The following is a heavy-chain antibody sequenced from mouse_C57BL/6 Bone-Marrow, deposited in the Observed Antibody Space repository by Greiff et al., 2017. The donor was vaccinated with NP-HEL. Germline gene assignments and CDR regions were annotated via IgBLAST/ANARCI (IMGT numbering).Heavy chain of an antibody. J-gene: IGHJ3*01. V-gene: IGHV1-64*01. Sequence: QVHVKQPGAELVKPGASVKLSCKASGYTFTSYWMHWVKQRPGQGLEWIGMIHPNSGSTNYNEKFKSKATLTVDKSSSTAYMQLSSLTSEDSAVYYCARSWGYYYGSSWGFAYWGQGTLVTVSA. CDR2: IHPNSGST. D-gene: IGHD1-1*01. CDR3: ARSWGYYYGSSWGFAY. CDR1: GYTFTSYW.